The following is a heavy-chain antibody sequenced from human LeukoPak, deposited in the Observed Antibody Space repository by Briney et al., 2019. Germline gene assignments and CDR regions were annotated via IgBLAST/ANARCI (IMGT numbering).Heavy chain of an antibody. CDR2: ISSSSSTI. CDR3: AREGGGYCSSTSCYGWY. V-gene: IGHV3-48*01. CDR1: GFTFSSYS. Sequence: PGGSLRLSCAASGFTFSSYSMNWVRQAPGKGLEWVSYISSSSSTIYYADSVKGRFTISRDNAKNSLYLQMNSLSAEDTAVYYCAREGGGYCSSTSCYGWYWGQGTLVTVSS. J-gene: IGHJ4*02. D-gene: IGHD2-2*01.